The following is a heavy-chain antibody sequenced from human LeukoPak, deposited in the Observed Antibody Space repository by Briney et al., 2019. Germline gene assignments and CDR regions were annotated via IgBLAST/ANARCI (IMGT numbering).Heavy chain of an antibody. CDR3: ARDLWGYRSSSYYFDY. CDR2: IYTSGST. CDR1: GDSISSGSFH. Sequence: PSETLSLTCTVSGDSISSGSFHWSWVRQPAGKGLEWIGRIYTSGSTNYNPSLKRRVNISVDTSKNQFSLRLNSVTAADTAVYYCARDLWGYRSSSYYFDYWGQGTLVTVSS. D-gene: IGHD6-6*01. J-gene: IGHJ4*02. V-gene: IGHV4-61*02.